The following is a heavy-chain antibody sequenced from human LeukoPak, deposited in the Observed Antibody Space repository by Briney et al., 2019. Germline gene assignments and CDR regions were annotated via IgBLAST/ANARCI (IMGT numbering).Heavy chain of an antibody. CDR1: GFTFSSYW. Sequence: PGGSLRLSCAASGFTFSSYWMHWVRQAPGKGLVWVSRINSDGSSTSYADSVKGRFTISRDNAKNSLYLQMNSLRAEDTAVYYCARVSSYDSTFYYYYYGMDVWGQGTTVTVSS. V-gene: IGHV3-74*01. CDR3: ARVSSYDSTFYYYYYGMDV. CDR2: INSDGSST. J-gene: IGHJ6*02. D-gene: IGHD2-2*01.